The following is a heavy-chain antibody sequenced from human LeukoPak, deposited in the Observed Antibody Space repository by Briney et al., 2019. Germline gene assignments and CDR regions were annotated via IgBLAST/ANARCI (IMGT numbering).Heavy chain of an antibody. CDR2: INSYSGGT. CDR1: GYTFTAGYY. D-gene: IGHD2-8*01. J-gene: IGHJ4*02. Sequence: ASVKVSGTASGYTFTAGYYIHWVRQAPGQGLEWMGRINSYSGGTNYALKFQGRVTMTRDTSMSTAYMDLSSLTSDDTAVYFCVRDNGAYWGQGTLVTVSS. V-gene: IGHV1-2*06. CDR3: VRDNGAY.